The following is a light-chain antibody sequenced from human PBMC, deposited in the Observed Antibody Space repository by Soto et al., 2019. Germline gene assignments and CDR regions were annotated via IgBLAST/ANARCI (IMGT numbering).Light chain of an antibody. Sequence: QSVLTQPPSASGTPGQRVTISCSGSSSNIGDNTVNWYQQLPGTAPKLLIYTNNHRPSGVPDRFSGSKSGTSASLAISGLQSEDEADYYCAAWDDSLNGVVFGGGTKLNVL. CDR2: TNN. J-gene: IGLJ2*01. CDR3: AAWDDSLNGVV. V-gene: IGLV1-44*01. CDR1: SSNIGDNT.